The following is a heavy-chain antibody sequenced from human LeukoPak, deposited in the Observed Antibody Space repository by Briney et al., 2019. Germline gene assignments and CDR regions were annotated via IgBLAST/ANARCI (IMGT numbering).Heavy chain of an antibody. J-gene: IGHJ4*02. CDR2: IYYSGST. CDR3: ARGSSSWVTFDY. V-gene: IGHV4-39*01. Sequence: KPSETLSLTCTVSGGSISSSSYYWGWIRQPPGKGLEWIGSIYYSGSTYYNPSLKSRVTISVDTSKNQFSLKLSSVTAADTAVYYCARGSSSWVTFDYWGQGTLVTVSS. D-gene: IGHD6-13*01. CDR1: GGSISSSSYY.